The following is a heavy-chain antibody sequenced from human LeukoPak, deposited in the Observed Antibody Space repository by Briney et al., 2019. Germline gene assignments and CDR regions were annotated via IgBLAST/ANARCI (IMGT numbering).Heavy chain of an antibody. CDR2: INPNSGGT. J-gene: IGHJ4*02. Sequence: GASVKVSCKASGYTFTDYYMHWVRQAPGQGLEWMGWINPNSGGTNYAQKFQGRVNMTRDTSISTAYMELSRLRSDDTAVYYCARASYYYDSSGYPGYYFDYWGQGTLVTVSS. CDR3: ARASYYYDSSGYPGYYFDY. CDR1: GYTFTDYY. V-gene: IGHV1-2*02. D-gene: IGHD3-22*01.